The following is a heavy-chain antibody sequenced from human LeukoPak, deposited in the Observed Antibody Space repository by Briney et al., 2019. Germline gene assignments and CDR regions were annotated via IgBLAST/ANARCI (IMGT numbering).Heavy chain of an antibody. CDR1: GFTFSSYG. CDR2: IKQDGSEK. CDR3: ASMWEGGY. Sequence: PGGSLRLSCAASGFTFSSYGMSWVRQAPGKGLEWVATIKQDGSEKYYGDSVKGRFTISRDNAQSSLFLQMNSLRDEDAAVYFCASMWEGGYWGQGTLVTVSS. D-gene: IGHD1-26*01. V-gene: IGHV3-7*01. J-gene: IGHJ4*02.